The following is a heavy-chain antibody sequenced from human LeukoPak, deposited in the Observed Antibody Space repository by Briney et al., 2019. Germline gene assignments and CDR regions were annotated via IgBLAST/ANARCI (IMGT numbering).Heavy chain of an antibody. D-gene: IGHD5-24*01. Sequence: SETLSLTCTVSGGSISSYYWSWIRQPAGKGLEWIGRIYISGSGSTNYNPSLKSRVTMSVDTSKNQFSLKLSSVTAADTAVYYCARAPGSWLQFGGWFDPWGQGTLVTVSS. CDR1: GGSISSYY. CDR3: ARAPGSWLQFGGWFDP. V-gene: IGHV4-4*07. CDR2: IYISGSGST. J-gene: IGHJ5*02.